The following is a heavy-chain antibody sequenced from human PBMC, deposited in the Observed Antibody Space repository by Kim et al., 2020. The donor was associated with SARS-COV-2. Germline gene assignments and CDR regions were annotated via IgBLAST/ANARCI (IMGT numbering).Heavy chain of an antibody. Sequence: YAQKFQGRVTMHEDTSTDTAYMGLSSLRSEDTSVYYCATGSPFGVGWFDPWGQGTLVTVSS. V-gene: IGHV1-24*01. CDR3: ATGSPFGVGWFDP. D-gene: IGHD3-3*01. J-gene: IGHJ5*02.